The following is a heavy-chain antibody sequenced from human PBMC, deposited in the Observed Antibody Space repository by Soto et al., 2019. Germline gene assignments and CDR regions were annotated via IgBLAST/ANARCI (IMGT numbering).Heavy chain of an antibody. J-gene: IGHJ4*02. Sequence: HLQLQESGPGLVKPSETLSLTCTVSGGSISSSSYYWGWIRQPPGKGLEGIGSIYYSGSTYYNPSLKSRVTISVDTSKNQFSLKLSSMTAADTAVYYCARLRRDGYNWDYWGQGTLVTVSS. CDR3: ARLRRDGYNWDY. CDR1: GGSISSSSYY. V-gene: IGHV4-39*01. D-gene: IGHD5-12*01. CDR2: IYYSGST.